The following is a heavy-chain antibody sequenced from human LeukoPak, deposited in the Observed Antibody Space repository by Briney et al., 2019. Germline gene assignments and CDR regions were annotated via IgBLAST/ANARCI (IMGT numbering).Heavy chain of an antibody. D-gene: IGHD6-25*01. Sequence: PGGSLRLSCSASGFTFDDYAMHWVRQAPGKGLEWVSGISWNSGDIGYADSVMGRFTISRVNAKNSLSLQMNSLRVDDTALYYCAKSSYGSGRGSAFDMWGQGTMVTVSS. V-gene: IGHV3-9*01. J-gene: IGHJ3*02. CDR3: AKSSYGSGRGSAFDM. CDR2: ISWNSGDI. CDR1: GFTFDDYA.